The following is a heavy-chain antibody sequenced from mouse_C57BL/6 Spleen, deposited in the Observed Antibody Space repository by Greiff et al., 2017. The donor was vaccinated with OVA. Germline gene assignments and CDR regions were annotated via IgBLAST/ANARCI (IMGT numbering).Heavy chain of an antibody. V-gene: IGHV1-54*01. CDR2: INPGSGGT. CDR3: ARRVYDYDELYAMDY. J-gene: IGHJ4*01. Sequence: VQLQESGAELVRPGTSVKVSCKASGYAFTNYLIEWVKQRPGQGLEWIGVINPGSGGTNYNEKFKGKATLTVDKSSSTAYMQLSSLTSEDSAVYFYARRVYDYDELYAMDYWGQGTSVTVSS. D-gene: IGHD2-4*01. CDR1: GYAFTNYL.